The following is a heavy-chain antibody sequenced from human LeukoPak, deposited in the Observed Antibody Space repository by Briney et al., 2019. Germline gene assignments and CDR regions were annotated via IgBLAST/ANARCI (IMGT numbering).Heavy chain of an antibody. D-gene: IGHD6-13*01. CDR1: GGSISSSSYY. CDR3: ARRQQLAQNWFDP. Sequence: SETLSLTCTVSGGSISSSSYYWGWIRRPPGKGLEWIGSIYYSGSTYYNPSLKSRVTISVDTSKNQFSPKLSSVTAADTAVYYCARRQQLAQNWFDPWGQGTLVTVSS. CDR2: IYYSGST. J-gene: IGHJ5*02. V-gene: IGHV4-39*01.